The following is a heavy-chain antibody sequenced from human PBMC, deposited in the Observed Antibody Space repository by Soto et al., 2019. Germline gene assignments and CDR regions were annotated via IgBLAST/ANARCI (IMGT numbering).Heavy chain of an antibody. CDR1: NYTFTSYG. V-gene: IGHV1-18*01. CDR3: AREVYYGSGSSLY. CDR2: ISAYNGNT. J-gene: IGHJ4*02. D-gene: IGHD3-10*01. Sequence: ASVKVSCKASNYTFTSYGLSWVRQAPGQGLEWMGWISAYNGNTNYAQKLQGRVTMTTDTSTSTAYMELRSLRSDDTAVYHWAREVYYGSGSSLYWGQGTLVTVSS.